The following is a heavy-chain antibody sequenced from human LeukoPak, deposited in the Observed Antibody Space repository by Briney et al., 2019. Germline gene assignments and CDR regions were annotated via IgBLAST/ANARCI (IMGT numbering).Heavy chain of an antibody. D-gene: IGHD2-2*01. CDR3: AKDRDIVVVPAAYNWFDP. CDR1: GFTFSSYA. CDR2: ISGSGGST. V-gene: IGHV3-23*01. J-gene: IGHJ5*02. Sequence: PGGSLRLSCAASGFTFSSYAMSWVRQAPGKGLEWVSAISGSGGSTYYADSVKGRFTISRDNSKNTLYLQMNSLRAEDTAVYYCAKDRDIVVVPAAYNWFDPWGQGTLVTVSS.